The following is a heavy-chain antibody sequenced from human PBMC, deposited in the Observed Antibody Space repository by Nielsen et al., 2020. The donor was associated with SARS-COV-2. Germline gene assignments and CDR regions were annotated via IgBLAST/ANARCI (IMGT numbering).Heavy chain of an antibody. CDR2: ISSSSSYT. Sequence: GESLKISCAASGFTFSDYYMSWIRQAPGKGLEWVSYISSSSSYTNYADSVKGRFTISRDNAKNSLYLQMNSLRAEDTAVYYCARLSSYYYYYMDVWGKGTTVTVSS. D-gene: IGHD2-2*01. CDR1: GFTFSDYY. J-gene: IGHJ6*03. CDR3: ARLSSYYYYYMDV. V-gene: IGHV3-11*06.